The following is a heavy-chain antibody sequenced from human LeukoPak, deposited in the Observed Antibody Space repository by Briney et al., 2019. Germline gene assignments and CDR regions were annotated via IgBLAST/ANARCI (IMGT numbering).Heavy chain of an antibody. D-gene: IGHD7-27*01. CDR3: AKDGGLWVSAHWGDS. J-gene: IGHJ4*02. Sequence: PGGSLRLSCAASGFTFSSYSMNWVRQAPGKGLEWVSTMTTSDGNTYYADSVKGRFTVSRDNSKNTLFLQMNSLRAEDTAVYYCAKDGGLWVSAHWGDSWGRGTLVTVSS. CDR2: MTTSDGNT. V-gene: IGHV3-23*01. CDR1: GFTFSSYS.